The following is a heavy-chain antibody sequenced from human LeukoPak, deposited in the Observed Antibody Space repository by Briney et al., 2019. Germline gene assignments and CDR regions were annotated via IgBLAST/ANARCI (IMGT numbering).Heavy chain of an antibody. J-gene: IGHJ4*02. CDR2: INQDGSHK. CDR3: ARVPVYSYGRSIDY. CDR1: GFTFSNYW. V-gene: IGHV3-7*01. Sequence: GGSLRLSCVASGFTFSNYWMSWVRQAPGKGLEWVANINQDGSHKYYVDSVEGRFTISRDNPKNSVYLQVNSLRAEDTAVYYCARVPVYSYGRSIDYWGQGTLVTVSS. D-gene: IGHD5-18*01.